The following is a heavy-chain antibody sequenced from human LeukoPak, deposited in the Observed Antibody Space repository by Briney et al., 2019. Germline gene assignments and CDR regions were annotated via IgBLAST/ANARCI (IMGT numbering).Heavy chain of an antibody. J-gene: IGHJ6*03. D-gene: IGHD6-13*01. V-gene: IGHV4-59*01. Sequence: SETLSLTCTVSGGSISSYYWSWIRQPPGKGLEWIGYIYYSGSTNYNPSLKSRVTISVDTSKNQFSLKLSSVTAADTAVYYCARAFSSSFLYYYMDVWGKGTTVTVSS. CDR3: ARAFSSSFLYYYMDV. CDR2: IYYSGST. CDR1: GGSISSYY.